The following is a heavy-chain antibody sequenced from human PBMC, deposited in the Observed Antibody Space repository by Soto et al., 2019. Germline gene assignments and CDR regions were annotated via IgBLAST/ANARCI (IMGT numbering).Heavy chain of an antibody. CDR2: IYHSGST. D-gene: IGHD1-7*01. V-gene: IGHV4-4*02. Sequence: SETLSLTCAVSSGSISSSNWWSWVRQPPGKGLEWIGEIYHSGSTNYNPSLKSRVTISVDKSKNQFSLKLSSVTAADTAVYYCARETGTGTTRDAFDIWGQGTMLTVSS. CDR1: SGSISSSNW. J-gene: IGHJ3*02. CDR3: ARETGTGTTRDAFDI.